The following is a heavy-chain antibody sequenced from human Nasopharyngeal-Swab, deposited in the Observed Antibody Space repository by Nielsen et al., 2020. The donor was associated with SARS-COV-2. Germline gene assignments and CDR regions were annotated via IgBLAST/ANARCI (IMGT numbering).Heavy chain of an antibody. CDR3: AKGASSGWNYFDY. CDR1: GFTFSIYA. Sequence: GASLKISCSASGFTFSIYAMHWVRQAPGKGLEYVSTINDYEDRLYYADSVKGRFTISRDNSKNTLYLQMNSLRAEDTAVYYCAKGASSGWNYFDYWGQGTLVTVSS. J-gene: IGHJ4*02. V-gene: IGHV3-64*04. D-gene: IGHD6-19*01. CDR2: INDYEDRL.